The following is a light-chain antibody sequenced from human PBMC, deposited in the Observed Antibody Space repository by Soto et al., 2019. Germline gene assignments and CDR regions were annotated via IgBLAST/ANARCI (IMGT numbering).Light chain of an antibody. CDR3: SSFSGSSTYV. CDR2: AGN. J-gene: IGLJ1*01. CDR1: SSDLGNYNL. Sequence: QPVLTQPASVSGSPGQSITLSCTDTSSDLGNYNLVSWYQQHPGKAPKLIIYAGNKRPSGLSTRFSGSNSGNTASLTIYGLQAEDEADYYCSSFSGSSTYVFGTGTKLTVL. V-gene: IGLV2-23*01.